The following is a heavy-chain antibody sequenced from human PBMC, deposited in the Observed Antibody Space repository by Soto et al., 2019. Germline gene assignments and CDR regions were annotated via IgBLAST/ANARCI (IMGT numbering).Heavy chain of an antibody. J-gene: IGHJ5*02. V-gene: IGHV1-3*01. CDR1: GYTFTSYA. D-gene: IGHD3-22*01. CDR3: ARDRSTYYYDSSGYENWFDP. Sequence: ASVKVSCKASGYTFTSYAMHWVRQAPGQRLEWMGWINAGNGNTKYSQKFQGRVTITRDTSASTAYMELSSLRSEDTAVYYCARDRSTYYYDSSGYENWFDPWGQGTLVTVSS. CDR2: INAGNGNT.